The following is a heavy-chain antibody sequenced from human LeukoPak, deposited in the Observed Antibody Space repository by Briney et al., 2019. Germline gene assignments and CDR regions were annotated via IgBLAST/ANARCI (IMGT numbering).Heavy chain of an antibody. CDR3: ARASPGMDV. CDR2: ILSDGNNE. V-gene: IGHV3-30-3*01. CDR1: GFTFSNFA. J-gene: IGHJ6*02. Sequence: PGRSQRLSCAASGFTFSNFAMHWVRQAPGKGLEWVTLILSDGNNEQYADSVRGRFTISRDNSKNTLYLQMNSLRTEDTAVYYCARASPGMDVWGQGITVTVSS.